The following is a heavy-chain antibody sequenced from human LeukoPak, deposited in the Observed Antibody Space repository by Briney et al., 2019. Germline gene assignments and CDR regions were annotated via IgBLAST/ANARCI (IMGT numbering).Heavy chain of an antibody. Sequence: GGSLRLSCAASGFTFCSYSMNWVRQAPGKGLEWVSSISSSSSYIYYADSVKGRFTISRDNAKNSLYLQMNSLRAEDTAVYYCARESGYLDPFIDYWGQGTLVTVSS. CDR2: ISSSSSYI. D-gene: IGHD5-12*01. CDR1: GFTFCSYS. V-gene: IGHV3-21*01. CDR3: ARESGYLDPFIDY. J-gene: IGHJ4*02.